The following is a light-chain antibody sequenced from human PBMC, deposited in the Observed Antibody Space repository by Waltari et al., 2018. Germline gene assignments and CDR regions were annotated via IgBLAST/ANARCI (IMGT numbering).Light chain of an antibody. CDR2: YAS. CDR1: NIGRRT. CDR3: HVWVSSGDHGV. J-gene: IGLJ3*02. Sequence: SYVLPQPSPVSVAPGKTARTTCGGSNIGRRTVHWYQQKPGQAPVLVFYYASDRPSGIPERFSGANTRNTATLTISRGEVGEEAYYYCHVWVSSGDHGVFGGETKLTVL. V-gene: IGLV3-21*04.